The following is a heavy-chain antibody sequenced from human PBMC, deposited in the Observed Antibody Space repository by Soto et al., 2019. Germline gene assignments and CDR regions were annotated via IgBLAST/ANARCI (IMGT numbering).Heavy chain of an antibody. D-gene: IGHD3-3*01. CDR3: AKGHDFWTTYSYYYGMYV. CDR1: GFRFSKYA. V-gene: IGHV3-23*01. J-gene: IGHJ6*02. CDR2: ISSSGGST. Sequence: GGSLRLSCAGAGFRFSKYAMNWVRQAPGKGLEWVSGISSSGGSTAYGDSVEGRFTISRDNSKNTLYLQMNSLRADDAAVYFCAKGHDFWTTYSYYYGMYVWGQGTTVTVSS.